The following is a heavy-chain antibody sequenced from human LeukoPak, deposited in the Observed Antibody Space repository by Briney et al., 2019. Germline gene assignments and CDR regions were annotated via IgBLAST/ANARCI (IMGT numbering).Heavy chain of an antibody. V-gene: IGHV3-21*01. Sequence: GGSLRLSCAASGFIVSPNYMTWVRQAPGKGLEWVSSITSGGSDMYYVDSVKGRFTISRDNTKNSLFLQMNSLRAEDTAVYYCARGGGCHRTNCYWADYWGQGTLVTVSS. CDR3: ARGGGCHRTNCYWADY. CDR2: ITSGGSDM. CDR1: GFIVSPNY. D-gene: IGHD2-2*01. J-gene: IGHJ4*02.